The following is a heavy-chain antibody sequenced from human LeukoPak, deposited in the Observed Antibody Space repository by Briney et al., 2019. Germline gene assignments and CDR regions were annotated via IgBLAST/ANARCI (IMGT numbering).Heavy chain of an antibody. CDR2: IWSDGSNR. CDR3: ARDAQRGFDYSNSLKY. Sequence: PGRSLRLSCVASGFIFSHYGMHWVRQAPGKGLEWVAVIWSDGSNRFYAGSVKGRFTISRDNSQNTVFLQMNSLRAEDTAMYYCARDAQRGFDYSNSLKYWGHGIPVTVSS. D-gene: IGHD4-11*01. V-gene: IGHV3-33*01. J-gene: IGHJ4*01. CDR1: GFIFSHYG.